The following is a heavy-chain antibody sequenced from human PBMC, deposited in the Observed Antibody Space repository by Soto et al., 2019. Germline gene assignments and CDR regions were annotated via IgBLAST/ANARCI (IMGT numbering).Heavy chain of an antibody. CDR2: IKQDGSEK. D-gene: IGHD4-17*01. V-gene: IGHV3-7*01. J-gene: IGHJ3*02. Sequence: EVQLVESGGGLVQPGGSLRLSCAASGFTFSSYWMSWVRQAPGKGLEWVANIKQDGSEKYYVDSVKGRFTISRDNAKNSLYLQMNSLRAEDTAVYYCARRAPPGIFTLYGDYFGSAFDIWGQGTMVTVSS. CDR1: GFTFSSYW. CDR3: ARRAPPGIFTLYGDYFGSAFDI.